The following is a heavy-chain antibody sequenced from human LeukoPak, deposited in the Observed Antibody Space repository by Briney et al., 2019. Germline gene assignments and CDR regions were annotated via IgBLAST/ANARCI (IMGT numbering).Heavy chain of an antibody. D-gene: IGHD3-3*01. J-gene: IGHJ4*02. V-gene: IGHV3-30*18. CDR2: VSYDGSNK. Sequence: GGSLRLSCAASGFTFSSYGMHWVRQAPGKGLEWVAVVSYDGSNKYYADSVKGRFTISRDNSKNTLYLQMNSLRAEDTAVYYCAKSRSDVVDYWGQGTLVTVSS. CDR3: AKSRSDVVDY. CDR1: GFTFSSYG.